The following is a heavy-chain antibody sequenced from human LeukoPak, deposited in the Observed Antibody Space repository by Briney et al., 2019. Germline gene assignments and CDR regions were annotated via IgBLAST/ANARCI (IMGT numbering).Heavy chain of an antibody. J-gene: IGHJ5*02. Sequence: GASLKISCKGSGSSFTSYWISWVRQMPGKGLEWMGRIDPSDSYTNYSPSFQGHVTISADKSISTAYLQWSSLKASDTAMYYCARFSGTFDAPWGQGTLVTVSS. CDR1: GSSFTSYW. CDR3: ARFSGTFDAP. CDR2: IDPSDSYT. V-gene: IGHV5-10-1*01. D-gene: IGHD3-16*01.